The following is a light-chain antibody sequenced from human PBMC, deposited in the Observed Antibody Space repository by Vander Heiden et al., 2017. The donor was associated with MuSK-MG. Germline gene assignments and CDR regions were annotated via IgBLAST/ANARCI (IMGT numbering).Light chain of an antibody. CDR3: QQRSNWPLT. CDR2: DAI. V-gene: IGKV3-11*01. Sequence: ELVLTQSPATLSLSPGEEATLSCTTSQSVNTYLVWYQQKPGQAPRLLISDAIYRATGIPVRFRGSGSGTDFTLTISSLEPEDFAVYYCQQRSNWPLTFGGGTKVEIK. CDR1: QSVNTY. J-gene: IGKJ4*01.